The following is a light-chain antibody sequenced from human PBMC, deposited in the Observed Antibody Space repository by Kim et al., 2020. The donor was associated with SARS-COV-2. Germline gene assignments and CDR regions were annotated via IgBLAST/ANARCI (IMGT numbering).Light chain of an antibody. V-gene: IGLV1-44*01. CDR2: SNN. CDR1: SSNIGNNT. CDR3: AAWDDSLNGLV. Sequence: QSVLTQPPSASGTPGQRVTISCSGSSSNIGNNTVNWYQQLPGTAPKLLIYSNNQRPSGVPDRFSGSKSGTSASLAISGLQSEDEADYYCAAWDDSLNGLVFGGGTQLTVL. J-gene: IGLJ3*02.